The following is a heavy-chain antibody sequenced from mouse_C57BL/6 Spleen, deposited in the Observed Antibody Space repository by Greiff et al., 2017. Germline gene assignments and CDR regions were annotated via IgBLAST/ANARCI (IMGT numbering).Heavy chain of an antibody. V-gene: IGHV1-52*01. J-gene: IGHJ4*01. D-gene: IGHD2-2*01. Sequence: VQLQQPGAELVRPGSSVKLSCKASGYTFTSYWMHWVKQRPIQGLEWIGNIDPSDSETHYNQKFKDKATLTVDKSSSTAYMQLSSLTSEDSAVYYCARSGLRRYYYAMDYWGQGTSVTVSS. CDR2: IDPSDSET. CDR3: ARSGLRRYYYAMDY. CDR1: GYTFTSYW.